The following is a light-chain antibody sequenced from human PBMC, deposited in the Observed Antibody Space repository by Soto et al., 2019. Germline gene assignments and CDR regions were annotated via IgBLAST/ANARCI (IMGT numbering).Light chain of an antibody. CDR3: QQYDTSPPT. J-gene: IGKJ1*01. CDR2: GAS. Sequence: EIVLAQSPGTLSLSPGERATLSCRASQSVGNRYLAWHQQKPGQAPRLLVYGASSRATGIPDRFSGSGSETEFTLTISRLEPEDVAVYYCQQYDTSPPTFGQGTKVELK. CDR1: QSVGNRY. V-gene: IGKV3-20*01.